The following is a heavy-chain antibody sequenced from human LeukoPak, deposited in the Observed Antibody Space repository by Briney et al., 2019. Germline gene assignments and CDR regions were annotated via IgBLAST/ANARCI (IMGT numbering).Heavy chain of an antibody. CDR2: DIGSI. CDR1: GGSISSYY. Sequence: SETLSLTCTVSGGSISSYYWSWIRQPPGKGLEWIAYDIGSINYNPSLKSRVTISVDTSKNQFSLKLSSVTAADTAVYYCARRTIYYYFDYWGQGTLVTVSS. D-gene: IGHD2-2*02. J-gene: IGHJ4*02. CDR3: ARRTIYYYFDY. V-gene: IGHV4-59*12.